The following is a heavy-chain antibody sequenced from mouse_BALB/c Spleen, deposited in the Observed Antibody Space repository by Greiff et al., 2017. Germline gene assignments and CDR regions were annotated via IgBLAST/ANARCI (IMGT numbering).Heavy chain of an antibody. D-gene: IGHD4-1*01. J-gene: IGHJ4*01. CDR2: ISSGGSYT. Sequence: EVKLVESGGGLVKPGGSLKLSCAASGFTFSSYAMSWVRQSPEKRLEWVAEISSGGSYTYYPDTVTGRVTISRDNAKNTLYLEMSSLKSEDTDMFYCARDGTPMDYWGQGTSVTVSS. CDR1: GFTFSSYA. CDR3: ARDGTPMDY. V-gene: IGHV5-9-4*01.